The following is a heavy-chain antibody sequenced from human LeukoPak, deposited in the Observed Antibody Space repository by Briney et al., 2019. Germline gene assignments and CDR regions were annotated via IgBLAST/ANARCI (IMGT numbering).Heavy chain of an antibody. CDR1: GFTFSSYG. V-gene: IGHV3-30*03. CDR2: ISYDGSNK. J-gene: IGHJ4*02. Sequence: GGSLRLSCAASGFTFSSYGMHWVRQAPGKGLEWVAVISYDGSNKYYADSVKGRFTISRDNSKNTLYLQMNSLRAEDTAVYYCAAEQVVIKAIDYWGQGTLVTVSS. CDR3: AAEQVVIKAIDY. D-gene: IGHD3-22*01.